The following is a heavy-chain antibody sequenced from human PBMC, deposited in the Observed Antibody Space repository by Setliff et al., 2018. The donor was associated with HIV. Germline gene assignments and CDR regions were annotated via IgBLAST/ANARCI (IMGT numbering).Heavy chain of an antibody. CDR3: AKAQWLLSHWGFDP. CDR2: IYPGDSET. Sequence: PGESLKISCKGSGYSFTNYWITWVRQMPGKGLEWMGIIYPGDSETRYSPSFQGQVTISADKSISTTYLQWSSLKASDTAVYYCAKAQWLLSHWGFDPWGQGTLVTVSS. J-gene: IGHJ5*02. D-gene: IGHD3-3*01. CDR1: GYSFTNYW. V-gene: IGHV5-51*01.